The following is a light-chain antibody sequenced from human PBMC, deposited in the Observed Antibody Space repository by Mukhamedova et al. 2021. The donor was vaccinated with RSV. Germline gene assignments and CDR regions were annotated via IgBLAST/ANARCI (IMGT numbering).Light chain of an antibody. CDR3: QSYDSSLSGGG. Sequence: ISCTGSSSNIGAGYDVHWYQQLPGTAPKLLIYGNSNRPSGVPDRFSGSKSGTSASLAITGLQAEDEADYYCQSYDSSLSGGGFGG. CDR2: GNS. V-gene: IGLV1-40*01. CDR1: SSNIGAGYD. J-gene: IGLJ2*01.